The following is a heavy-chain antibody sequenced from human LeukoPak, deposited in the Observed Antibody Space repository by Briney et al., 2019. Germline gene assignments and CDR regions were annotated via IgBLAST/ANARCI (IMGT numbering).Heavy chain of an antibody. V-gene: IGHV5-51*01. CDR2: IYPGDSDT. CDR1: GYSFTSYW. J-gene: IGHJ3*02. CDR3: ARHPSITMVRGVMGAFDI. Sequence: GESLKISCKGSGYSFTSYWIGWVRQMPGKGLEWMGIIYPGDSDTRYSPSFQGQVTISADKSISTAYLQWSSLKASDTAMYYCARHPSITMVRGVMGAFDIWGQGTMVTVSS. D-gene: IGHD3-10*01.